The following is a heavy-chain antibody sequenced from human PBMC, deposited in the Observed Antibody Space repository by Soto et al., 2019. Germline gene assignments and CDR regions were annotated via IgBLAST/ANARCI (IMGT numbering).Heavy chain of an antibody. CDR3: ARGESGNWNLFDY. Sequence: ASVKVSCKASGYTFTGYYMHWVQQAPGQGLEWMGWINPNSGGTNYAQIFQGWVTMTRDTSISTAYMELSRLRSDDTAVYYCARGESGNWNLFDYWGQGTLVTVSS. J-gene: IGHJ4*02. D-gene: IGHD1-20*01. V-gene: IGHV1-2*04. CDR2: INPNSGGT. CDR1: GYTFTGYY.